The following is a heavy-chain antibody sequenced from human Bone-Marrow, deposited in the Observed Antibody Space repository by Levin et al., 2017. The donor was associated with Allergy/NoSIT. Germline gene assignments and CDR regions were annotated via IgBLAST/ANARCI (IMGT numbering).Heavy chain of an antibody. CDR1: GFTFSEYS. J-gene: IGHJ3*01. CDR2: TSGTSSHI. D-gene: IGHD6-19*01. CDR3: ARGSGFYVASDAFDL. V-gene: IGHV3-48*01. Sequence: GGSLRLSCAASGFTFSEYSMNWVRQAPGKGLEWLSYTSGTSSHIYYADSVKGRFTISRDNGKNSLFLQMNSLRAEDTAVYFLARGSGFYVASDAFDLWGQGTMVAVSS.